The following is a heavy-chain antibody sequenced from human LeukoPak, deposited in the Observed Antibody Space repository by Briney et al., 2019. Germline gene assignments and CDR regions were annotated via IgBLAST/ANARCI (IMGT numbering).Heavy chain of an antibody. D-gene: IGHD4-17*01. CDR2: INPNSGGT. V-gene: IGHV1-2*06. CDR3: ARGQDYGDYVDY. CDR1: GYTFTGYY. J-gene: IGHJ4*02. Sequence: GASVKVSCKASGYTFTGYYMHWVRQAPGQGLEWMGRINPNSGGTNYAQKFQGRVTMTRDTSISTAYMEPSRLRSDDTAVYYCARGQDYGDYVDYWGQGTLVTVSS.